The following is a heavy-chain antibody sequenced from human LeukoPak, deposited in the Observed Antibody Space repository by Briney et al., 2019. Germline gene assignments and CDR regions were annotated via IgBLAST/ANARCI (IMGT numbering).Heavy chain of an antibody. CDR3: AKDQSSNYFDY. V-gene: IGHV3-23*01. J-gene: IGHJ4*02. CDR2: ISASGVST. CDR1: GFTFSDSA. D-gene: IGHD6-13*01. Sequence: GGSLRLSCAASGFTFSDSAMTWVRQAPGEGLEWVSLISASGVSTYYADSVKGRFTISRDNSKNTVHLQMTSLRTEDTAVYYCAKDQSSNYFDYWGQGTLVTVSS.